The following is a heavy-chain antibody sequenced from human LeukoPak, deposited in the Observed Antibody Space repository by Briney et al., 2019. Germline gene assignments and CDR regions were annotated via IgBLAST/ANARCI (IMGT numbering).Heavy chain of an antibody. D-gene: IGHD6-19*01. CDR1: GGSISSYY. J-gene: IGHJ4*02. Sequence: SETLSLTCTVSGGSISSYYWSWIRQPPGKGLEWIGYIYYSGSTNYNPSLKSRVTISVDTSKNQFSLKLSSVTAADTAVYYCASARRYSSGWYRLGDYWGQGTLVTVSS. V-gene: IGHV4-59*01. CDR2: IYYSGST. CDR3: ASARRYSSGWYRLGDY.